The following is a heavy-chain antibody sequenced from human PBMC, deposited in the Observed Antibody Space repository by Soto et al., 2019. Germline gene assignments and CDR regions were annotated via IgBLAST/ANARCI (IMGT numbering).Heavy chain of an antibody. CDR3: ARLSPLILAGTSYYHSLDV. Sequence: SETLSLTCTVSGGSISSGGYYWSWIRQHPGKGLEWIGYIHYSGSTNYNPSLMSRLTMSVEASKNQFSLNLRSVTAADTAVYYCARLSPLILAGTSYYHSLDVWGQGAPVTVSS. V-gene: IGHV4-61*08. CDR2: IHYSGST. D-gene: IGHD6-13*01. CDR1: GGSISSGGYY. J-gene: IGHJ6*02.